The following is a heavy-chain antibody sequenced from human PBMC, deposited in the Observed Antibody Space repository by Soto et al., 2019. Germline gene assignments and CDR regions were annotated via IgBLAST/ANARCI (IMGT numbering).Heavy chain of an antibody. J-gene: IGHJ5*02. CDR3: ARERESIAAAGNNWFDP. Sequence: GPSVKVSCKASGGTFSSRTSSWVRQPPGQRLEWMGRIIPILGIANYAQKFQGRVTTTADKSTSTAYMELSSLRSEDTAVYYCARERESIAAAGNNWFDPWGQGTLVTVSS. V-gene: IGHV1-69*04. CDR1: GGTFSSRT. D-gene: IGHD6-13*01. CDR2: IIPILGIA.